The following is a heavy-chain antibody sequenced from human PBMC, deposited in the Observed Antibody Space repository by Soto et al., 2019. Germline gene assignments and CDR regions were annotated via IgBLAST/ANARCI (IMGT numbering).Heavy chain of an antibody. Sequence: SETLSLTCSVPGGSINNYYWSWVRQSAGKGLEWIGRVFTTGTTDYNPSLKGRVTISVDTSKNQFSLSLRSVTAADTAIDYCARDFNSIFDDFADMRWNFDPWGQGTLVTVSS. CDR3: ARDFNSIFDDFADMRWNFDP. D-gene: IGHD3-3*02. V-gene: IGHV4-4*07. J-gene: IGHJ5*02. CDR1: GGSINNYY. CDR2: VFTTGTT.